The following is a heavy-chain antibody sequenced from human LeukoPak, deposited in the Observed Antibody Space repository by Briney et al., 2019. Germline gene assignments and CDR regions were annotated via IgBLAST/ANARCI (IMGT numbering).Heavy chain of an antibody. D-gene: IGHD6-13*01. CDR1: GASFSSYY. CDR2: IYYSGST. J-gene: IGHJ6*02. V-gene: IGHV4-59*08. CDR3: ARQLPKKYSNSWYYYGMDG. Sequence: SETLSLTCTVSGASFSSYYWSWIRQPPGKGLEWIGSIYYSGSTNYYLSLKRRVTISRDASKNRLSLKLSCVTAADKAVYYCARQLPKKYSNSWYYYGMDGWGQGTTVTVSS.